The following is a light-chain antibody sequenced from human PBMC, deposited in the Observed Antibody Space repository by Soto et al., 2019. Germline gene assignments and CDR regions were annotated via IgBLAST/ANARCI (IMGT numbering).Light chain of an antibody. J-gene: IGLJ2*01. Sequence: QSALTQPPSASGSPGQSVTISCTGTLSDVGGQNSVSWYRQDPGKAPQLIVYDVTQRPSGVPDRFSGSRSGSTASLTVSGLQAEDEANYYCSSYTGTTVIFGGGTTLTVL. CDR1: LSDVGGQNS. CDR3: SSYTGTTVI. V-gene: IGLV2-8*01. CDR2: DVT.